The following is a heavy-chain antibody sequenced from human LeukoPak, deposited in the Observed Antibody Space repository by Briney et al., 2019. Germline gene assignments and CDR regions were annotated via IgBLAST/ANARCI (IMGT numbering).Heavy chain of an antibody. Sequence: PGRSLRLSCAASGFTFSSHAMHWVRQAPGKGLECVAVISYDGSNKYSADSVRGRFTISRDNSKNTLYLQMNSLRAEDTAVYYCARHVWFGEHNGHENWFDPWGQGTLVIVSS. CDR1: GFTFSSHA. V-gene: IGHV3-30-3*01. CDR3: ARHVWFGEHNGHENWFDP. CDR2: ISYDGSNK. J-gene: IGHJ5*02. D-gene: IGHD3-10*01.